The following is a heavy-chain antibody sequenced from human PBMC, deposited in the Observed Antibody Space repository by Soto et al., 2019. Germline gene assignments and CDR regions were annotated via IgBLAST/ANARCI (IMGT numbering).Heavy chain of an antibody. V-gene: IGHV4-59*01. CDR1: GGSISSYY. Sequence: SETLSLTCTVSGGSISSYYWNWIRQPPGKGLEWIGYVSYSGSSSYNPSLKSRVTISVDASKKQFSLKLNSVTAADTAVYYCAADISGYYSSDCWGQGTLVTVSS. D-gene: IGHD3-22*01. J-gene: IGHJ4*02. CDR3: AADISGYYSSDC. CDR2: VSYSGSS.